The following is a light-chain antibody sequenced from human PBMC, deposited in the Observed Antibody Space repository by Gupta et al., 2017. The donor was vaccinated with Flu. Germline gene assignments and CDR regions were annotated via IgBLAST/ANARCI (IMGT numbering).Light chain of an antibody. CDR3: LSWDSSLSAEV. J-gene: IGLJ3*02. CDR2: ENN. V-gene: IGLV1-51*02. CDR1: SSNIGSNF. Sequence: QSVLTQPPSVSAAPGQTVTISCSGSSSNIGSNFISWYQQLPRTAPKLLIYENNKRPSGIPDRFSGSKSGASATLGITGLQTGDEADYYCLSWDSSLSAEVFGGGTKLTVL.